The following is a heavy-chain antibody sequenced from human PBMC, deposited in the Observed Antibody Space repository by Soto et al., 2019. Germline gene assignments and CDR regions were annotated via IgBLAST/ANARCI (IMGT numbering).Heavy chain of an antibody. D-gene: IGHD4-17*01. CDR2: ISYDGSNK. Sequence: GGSLRLSCAASGFTFSSYTMHWVRQAPGKGLEWVAVISYDGSNKYYADSVKGRVTISRDNSKNTLYLQMNSLRAEDTAVYYCARDIGTRTYGTLGYWGQGTLVTVSS. CDR1: GFTFSSYT. J-gene: IGHJ4*02. CDR3: ARDIGTRTYGTLGY. V-gene: IGHV3-30-3*01.